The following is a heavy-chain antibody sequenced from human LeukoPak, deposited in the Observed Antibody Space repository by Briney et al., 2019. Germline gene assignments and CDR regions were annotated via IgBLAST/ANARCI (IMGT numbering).Heavy chain of an antibody. CDR1: GLTFSNFG. V-gene: IGHV3-23*01. Sequence: PGGTLRLSCVASGLTFSNFGMSWVRQAPGKGLEWVSAISGSGDSTYYADSVKGRFTISRDNSKNTLYLQMNSLRAEDTAVYYCARDDGFGELGYWGQGTLVTVSS. CDR2: ISGSGDST. D-gene: IGHD3-10*01. J-gene: IGHJ4*02. CDR3: ARDDGFGELGY.